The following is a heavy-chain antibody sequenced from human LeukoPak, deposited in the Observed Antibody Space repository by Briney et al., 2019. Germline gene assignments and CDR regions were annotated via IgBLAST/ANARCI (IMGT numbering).Heavy chain of an antibody. V-gene: IGHV4-39*01. Sequence: SETLSLTCTVSGGSISSGSYYWGWIRQPPGKGLEWIGTIYYSGATYYNPSLKSRVTISVDTSKNQFSLKVSSVIAADTALYYCARHIWQSTARPWFDPRGQGTLVTVSS. J-gene: IGHJ5*02. CDR3: ARHIWQSTARPWFDP. D-gene: IGHD2-21*01. CDR1: GGSISSGSYY. CDR2: IYYSGAT.